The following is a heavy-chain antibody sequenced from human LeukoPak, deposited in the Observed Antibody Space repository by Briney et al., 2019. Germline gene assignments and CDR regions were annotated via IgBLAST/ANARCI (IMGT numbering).Heavy chain of an antibody. Sequence: PGGSLRLSCAASGFTFSSYAMSWVRQALGKGLEWVSAVSGSGISTFYANSVKGRFTISRDNFKNTLYLQMNSLRAEDTAIYYCAKNMDRITMVRGVTTSPNWFDPWGQGTLVTVSS. CDR3: AKNMDRITMVRGVTTSPNWFDP. J-gene: IGHJ5*02. CDR1: GFTFSSYA. CDR2: VSGSGIST. V-gene: IGHV3-23*01. D-gene: IGHD3-10*01.